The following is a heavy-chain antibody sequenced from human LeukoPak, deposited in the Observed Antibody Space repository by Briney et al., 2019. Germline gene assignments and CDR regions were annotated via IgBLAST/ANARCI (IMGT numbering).Heavy chain of an antibody. J-gene: IGHJ4*02. CDR1: GFIFSNDA. Sequence: GGSLRLSCAASGFIFSNDAMHWVRQAPGKGLEWVAVISYDGSNEYYADYVKGRFTIYRDNSKKTLYLQMNSLRAEDTAVYYCARDSLGGNSYGPGGYWGQGTLVTVSS. CDR3: ARDSLGGNSYGPGGY. V-gene: IGHV3-30-3*01. CDR2: ISYDGSNE. D-gene: IGHD5-18*01.